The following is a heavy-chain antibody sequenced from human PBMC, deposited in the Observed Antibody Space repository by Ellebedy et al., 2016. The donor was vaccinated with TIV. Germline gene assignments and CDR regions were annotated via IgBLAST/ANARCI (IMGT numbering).Heavy chain of an antibody. CDR3: ARDYFGWYFDY. CDR1: GGSISSYY. D-gene: IGHD3-9*01. CDR2: ISSSGSTI. Sequence: LSLTCTVSGGSISSYYWSWIRQAPGKGLEWVSYISSSGSTIYYADSVKGRFTISRDNAKNSLYLQMNSLRAEDTAVYYCARDYFGWYFDYWGQGTLVTVSS. V-gene: IGHV3-11*01. J-gene: IGHJ4*02.